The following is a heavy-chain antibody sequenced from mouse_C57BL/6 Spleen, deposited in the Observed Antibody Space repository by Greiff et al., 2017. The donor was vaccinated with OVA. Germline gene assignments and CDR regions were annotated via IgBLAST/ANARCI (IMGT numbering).Heavy chain of an antibody. Sequence: EVQLQQSGPELVKPGASVKIPCKASGYTFTDYNMDWVKQSHGKSLEWIGDINPNNGGTIYNQKFKGKATLTVDKSSSTAYMELRSLTSEDTAVYYCARFRYYGSSYVDYYAMDHWGQGTSVTVSS. CDR1: GYTFTDYN. J-gene: IGHJ4*01. CDR2: INPNNGGT. D-gene: IGHD1-1*01. V-gene: IGHV1-18*01. CDR3: ARFRYYGSSYVDYYAMDH.